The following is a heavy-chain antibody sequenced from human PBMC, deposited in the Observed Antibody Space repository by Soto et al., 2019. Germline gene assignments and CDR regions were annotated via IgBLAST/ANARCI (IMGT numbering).Heavy chain of an antibody. CDR2: IHYSGTT. D-gene: IGHD7-27*01. Sequence: SETLSLTCTVSSGSVSSGSYYWNWIRQPPGEGLEWIGYIHYSGTTDYNPSLKSRVTMSVDTTKTQFSLKLSSVTAADTAVYYCATDTGGWFDPWGQGTLVTVSS. V-gene: IGHV4-61*01. CDR1: SGSVSSGSYY. CDR3: ATDTGGWFDP. J-gene: IGHJ5*02.